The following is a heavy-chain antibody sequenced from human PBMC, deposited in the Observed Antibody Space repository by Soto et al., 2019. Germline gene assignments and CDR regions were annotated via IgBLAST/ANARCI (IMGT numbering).Heavy chain of an antibody. V-gene: IGHV3-15*07. J-gene: IGHJ4*02. CDR3: TTTPCIVGATRGY. D-gene: IGHD1-26*01. CDR1: GFTFGNAW. Sequence: EVQLVESGGGLVKPGGSLRLSCAASGFTFGNAWMNWVRQAPGKGLEWVGRIKSKTDGGTTDYAAPVKGRFTISRDDSKNTLYLQMNGLNIENTAVYYRTTTPCIVGATRGYWGQGTLVTVSS. CDR2: IKSKTDGGTT.